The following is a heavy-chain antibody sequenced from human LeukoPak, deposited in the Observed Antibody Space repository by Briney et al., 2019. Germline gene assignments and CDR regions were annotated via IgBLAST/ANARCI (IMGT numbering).Heavy chain of an antibody. CDR3: AKDMSYGSGKGAFDI. Sequence: GRSLRLSCAASGFTFDDYAMHWVRQAPGKGLEWASGISWNSGSIGYADSVKGRFTISRDNAKNSLYLQMNSLRAEDTALYYCAKDMSYGSGKGAFDIWGQGTMVTVSS. CDR2: ISWNSGSI. D-gene: IGHD3-10*01. CDR1: GFTFDDYA. V-gene: IGHV3-9*01. J-gene: IGHJ3*02.